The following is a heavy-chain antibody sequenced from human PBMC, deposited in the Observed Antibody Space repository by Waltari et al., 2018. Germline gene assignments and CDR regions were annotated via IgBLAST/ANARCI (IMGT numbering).Heavy chain of an antibody. CDR2: TKHDGSEK. D-gene: IGHD1-7*01. V-gene: IGHV3-7*04. CDR1: GFTFSSYW. CDR3: AREGGNYGY. Sequence: EVQLVESGGGLVQPGGSLRLSCAASGFTFSSYWRTWVRQAPGKGLEGVANTKHDGSEKYYVDAVKGRFTISRDNAKNSLFLQMNSLRAEDTAVYYCAREGGNYGYWGQGTLVTVSS. J-gene: IGHJ4*02.